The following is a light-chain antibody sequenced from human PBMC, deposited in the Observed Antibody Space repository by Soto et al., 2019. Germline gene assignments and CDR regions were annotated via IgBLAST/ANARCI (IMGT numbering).Light chain of an antibody. CDR3: QSYDGTLSGSYV. J-gene: IGLJ1*01. Sequence: QSVLTQPASVSGSPGQSITISCTGTSSDVGGYDYVSWYQIHPGKAPKLMVFEVSNRPSGVSYRFSGSKSGNTASLTISGLQAEDEADYYCQSYDGTLSGSYVFGVGTKVTVL. CDR1: SSDVGGYDY. CDR2: EVS. V-gene: IGLV2-14*01.